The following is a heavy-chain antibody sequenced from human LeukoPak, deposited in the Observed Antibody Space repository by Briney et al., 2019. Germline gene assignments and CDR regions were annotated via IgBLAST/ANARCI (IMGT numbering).Heavy chain of an antibody. J-gene: IGHJ6*02. CDR2: INSDGSST. CDR1: GFAFSSYW. Sequence: GGSLRLSCAASGFAFSSYWMHWVRQAPGKGLVWVSRINSDGSSTSYADSVKGRFTISRDNAKNTLYLQMNSLRAEDTAVYYCASGYEAYYYYYGMDVWGQGTTVTVSS. D-gene: IGHD5-12*01. V-gene: IGHV3-74*01. CDR3: ASGYEAYYYYYGMDV.